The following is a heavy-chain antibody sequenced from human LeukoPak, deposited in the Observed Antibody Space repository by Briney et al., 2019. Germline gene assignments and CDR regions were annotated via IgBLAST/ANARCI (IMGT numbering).Heavy chain of an antibody. CDR2: IKQDGSEK. J-gene: IGHJ6*03. Sequence: GGSLRLSCAASGFTFSSYWMSWVRQAPGKGLEWVANIKQDGSEKYYVDSVKGRFTISRDNAKNSLYLQMNSLRAEDTAVYYCAREYKGYYGSGSYFGVDYMDVWGKGTTVTVSS. CDR1: GFTFSSYW. CDR3: AREYKGYYGSGSYFGVDYMDV. V-gene: IGHV3-7*01. D-gene: IGHD3-10*01.